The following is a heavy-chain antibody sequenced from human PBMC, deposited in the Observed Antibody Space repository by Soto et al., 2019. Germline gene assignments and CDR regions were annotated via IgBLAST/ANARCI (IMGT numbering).Heavy chain of an antibody. CDR1: GGTFISYA. Sequence: SVKVSCKASGGTFISYAISWVRQAPGQGLEWMGGITPIFGTANYAQKFQGRVTITADESTSTAYMELSSLRSEDTAVYYCARAPGIKNWLDPWGQGTVVTVSS. V-gene: IGHV1-69*13. CDR3: ARAPGIKNWLDP. J-gene: IGHJ5*02. CDR2: ITPIFGTA.